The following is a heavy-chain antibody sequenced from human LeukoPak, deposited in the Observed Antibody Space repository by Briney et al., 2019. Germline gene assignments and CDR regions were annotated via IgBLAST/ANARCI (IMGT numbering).Heavy chain of an antibody. Sequence: TSETLSLTCTVSGGSISSYYWSWIRQPPGKGLEWIGYIYYSGSTNYNPSLKSRVTISVDTSKNQFYLKLSSVTAADTAVYYCARHSIVGQWLVPFDYWGQGTLVTVSS. CDR1: GGSISSYY. CDR2: IYYSGST. D-gene: IGHD6-19*01. V-gene: IGHV4-59*08. J-gene: IGHJ4*02. CDR3: ARHSIVGQWLVPFDY.